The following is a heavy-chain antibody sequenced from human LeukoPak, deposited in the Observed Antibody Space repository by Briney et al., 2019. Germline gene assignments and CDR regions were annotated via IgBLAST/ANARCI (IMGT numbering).Heavy chain of an antibody. CDR3: ARGGKHNWAHYYGMDV. CDR2: ISSSSSYI. CDR1: GFTFSSYS. J-gene: IGHJ6*02. D-gene: IGHD1-20*01. Sequence: GGSLRLSCAASGFTFSSYSMSWVRQAPGKGLEWVSSISSSSSYIYYADSVKGRFTISRDNAKNSLYLQMNSLRAEDTAVYYCARGGKHNWAHYYGMDVWGQGTTVTVSS. V-gene: IGHV3-21*04.